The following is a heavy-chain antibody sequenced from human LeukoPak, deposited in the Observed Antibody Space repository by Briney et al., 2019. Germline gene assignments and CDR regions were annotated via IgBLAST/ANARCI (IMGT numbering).Heavy chain of an antibody. CDR3: ARGYSSGWFFDY. CDR1: GFSFSNYG. Sequence: GGSLRLSCAASGFSFSNYGMDWVRQAPGKGLEWVSSISTSSSYIFYADSVKGRFTISRDNAKNSLYLQMNSLRAEDTALYHCARGYSSGWFFDYWGQGTLVTVSS. V-gene: IGHV3-21*04. CDR2: ISTSSSYI. D-gene: IGHD6-19*01. J-gene: IGHJ4*02.